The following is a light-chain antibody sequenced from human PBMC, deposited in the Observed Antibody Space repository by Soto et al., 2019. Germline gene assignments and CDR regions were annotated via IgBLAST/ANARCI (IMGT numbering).Light chain of an antibody. CDR1: QSVRRN. CDR3: QQYNNWPPWT. V-gene: IGKV3-15*01. CDR2: GAS. J-gene: IGKJ1*01. Sequence: EIVMTQSPATLSVSPGERATLSCRASQSVRRNLAWYQQKPGQAPRLLLYGASTRATGIPARFSGSGSGTEFTRTISSLQSEDFAVYYCQQYNNWPPWTCGQGTKVEIK.